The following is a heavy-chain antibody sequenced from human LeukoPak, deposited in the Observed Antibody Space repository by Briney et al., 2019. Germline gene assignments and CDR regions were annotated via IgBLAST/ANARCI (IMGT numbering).Heavy chain of an antibody. CDR3: AKDNAYCSGGSCIIDY. V-gene: IGHV3-48*01. Sequence: GESVRLSCAASGFTFSSYSMNWVRQAPGKGLEWVSYISSSGSSIYYADSVQGRFTISRDNSKNTLYLQMNSLRAEDTAVYYCAKDNAYCSGGSCIIDYWGQGTLVTVSS. CDR2: ISSSGSSI. D-gene: IGHD2-15*01. CDR1: GFTFSSYS. J-gene: IGHJ4*02.